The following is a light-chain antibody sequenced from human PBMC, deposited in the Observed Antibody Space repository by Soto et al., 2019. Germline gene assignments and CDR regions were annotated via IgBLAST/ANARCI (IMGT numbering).Light chain of an antibody. CDR3: FSFTNTSTHV. J-gene: IGLJ1*01. V-gene: IGLV2-14*01. CDR1: SSDIGAYDY. CDR2: EVN. Sequence: QSALTQPASLSGSPGQSITISCTGTSSDIGAYDYVSWFQQHPGKAPKLMISEVNNRPSGVSNRFSGSKSGNTAYLTISGLKVEEEDEYFCFSFTNTSTHVFGTGTKVNVL.